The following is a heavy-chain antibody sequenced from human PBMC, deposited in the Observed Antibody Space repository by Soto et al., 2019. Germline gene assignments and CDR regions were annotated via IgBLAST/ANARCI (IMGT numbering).Heavy chain of an antibody. V-gene: IGHV4-59*01. D-gene: IGHD3-22*01. CDR1: GGSISSYY. CDR3: ARLGHVYYYDSSGYREYFQH. Sequence: ETLSLTGTVSGGSISSYYWSWIRQPPGKGLEWIGYIYYSGSTTYNPSLRSRVTISVDTSKNQFSLKLSSVTAADTAVYYCARLGHVYYYDSSGYREYFQHWGQGTLVTVSS. CDR2: IYYSGST. J-gene: IGHJ1*01.